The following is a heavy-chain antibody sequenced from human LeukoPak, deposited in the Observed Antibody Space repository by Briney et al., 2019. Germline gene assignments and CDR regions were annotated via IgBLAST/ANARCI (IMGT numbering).Heavy chain of an antibody. J-gene: IGHJ4*02. V-gene: IGHV1-18*04. CDR1: GYTFTSYG. Sequence: ASVKVSCKASGYTFTSYGISWVRQAPGQGLEWMGWISAYNGNTNYVQKLQGRVTMTTDTSTSTAYMELRSLRSDDTAVYYCAREGFYGSGSYQRYYFDYWGQGTLVTVSS. CDR2: ISAYNGNT. CDR3: AREGFYGSGSYQRYYFDY. D-gene: IGHD3-10*01.